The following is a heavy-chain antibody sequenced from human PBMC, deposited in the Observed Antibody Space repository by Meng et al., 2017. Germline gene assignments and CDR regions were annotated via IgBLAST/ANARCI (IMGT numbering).Heavy chain of an antibody. CDR2: IYYSGST. CDR1: GGSISSSSYY. Sequence: HLPLQESGPGLVKPSETLPLTCTVSGGSISSSSYYWGWIRQPPGKGLEWIGSIYYSGSTYYNPSLKSRVTISVDTSKNQFSLKLSSVTAADTAVYYCARICYDSSGYSPYNWFDPWGQGTLVTVSS. CDR3: ARICYDSSGYSPYNWFDP. J-gene: IGHJ5*02. D-gene: IGHD3-22*01. V-gene: IGHV4-39*07.